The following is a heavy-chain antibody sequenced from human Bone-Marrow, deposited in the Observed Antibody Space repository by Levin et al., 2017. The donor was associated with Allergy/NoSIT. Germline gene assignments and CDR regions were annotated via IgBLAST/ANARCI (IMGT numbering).Heavy chain of an antibody. D-gene: IGHD3-10*01. Sequence: ASVKVSCKVSGYTFTSYYMHWVRQAPAQGLEWVGITNPSGGGTTYAHKFQGRVTMTRDTTTRTVYMRLSTLRSDAAAVDYWARGRSSVAATGGDCWGQGTLVTVSS. CDR3: ARGRSSVAATGGDC. J-gene: IGHJ4*02. CDR2: TNPSGGGT. CDR1: GYTFTSYY. V-gene: IGHV1-46*01.